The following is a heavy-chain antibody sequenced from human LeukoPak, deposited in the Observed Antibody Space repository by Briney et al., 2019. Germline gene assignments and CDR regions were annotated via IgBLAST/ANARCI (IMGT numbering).Heavy chain of an antibody. CDR3: ARVRSSSWFDY. CDR1: GFTFSTYA. D-gene: IGHD6-13*01. J-gene: IGHJ4*02. Sequence: GGSLRLSCAASGFTFSTYAMTWVRQAPGKGLEWVSGVSGSGGSTNYADSVKGRFIISRDNAKNTLYLQMNSLRAEDTAVYFCARVRSSSWFDYWGQGTLVTVSS. CDR2: VSGSGGST. V-gene: IGHV3-23*01.